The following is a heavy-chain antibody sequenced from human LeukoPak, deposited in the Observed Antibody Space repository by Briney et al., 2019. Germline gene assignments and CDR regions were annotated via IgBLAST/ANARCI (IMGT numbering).Heavy chain of an antibody. V-gene: IGHV3-30*18. Sequence: HPGGSLRLSCAASGFTFSNYGIHWVRQAPGKGLEWVAVISYDGTNKYYADSVKGRLTISRDNSKNTLYLQMNSLRPEDTAVYYCAKGGSEYSPHFDYWGQGTLVTVSS. J-gene: IGHJ4*02. CDR1: GFTFSNYG. CDR3: AKGGSEYSPHFDY. D-gene: IGHD2-15*01. CDR2: ISYDGTNK.